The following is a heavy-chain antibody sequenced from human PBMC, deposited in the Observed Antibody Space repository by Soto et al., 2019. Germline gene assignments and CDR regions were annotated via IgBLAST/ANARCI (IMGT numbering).Heavy chain of an antibody. Sequence: GGSLRLSCAASGFTFSSYAMHWVRQAPGKGLEWVAVISYDGSNKYYADSVKGRFTISRDNSKNTLYLQMNSLRAEDTAVYYCAAPSGYYVSALDYWGQGTLVTVS. V-gene: IGHV3-30-3*01. D-gene: IGHD3-22*01. CDR2: ISYDGSNK. CDR1: GFTFSSYA. CDR3: AAPSGYYVSALDY. J-gene: IGHJ4*02.